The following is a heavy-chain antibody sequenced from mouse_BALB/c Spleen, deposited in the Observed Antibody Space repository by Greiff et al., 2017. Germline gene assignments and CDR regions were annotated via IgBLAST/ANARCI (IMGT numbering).Heavy chain of an antibody. Sequence: EVKLMESGGCLVQPGGSRKLSCAASGFTFSSFGMHWVRQAPEKGLEWVAYISSGSSTIYYADTVKGRFTISRDNPKNTLFLQMTSLRSEDTAMYYCARGDEDTTAYYAMDYWGQGTSVTVSS. V-gene: IGHV5-17*02. CDR2: ISSGSSTI. CDR3: ARGDEDTTAYYAMDY. CDR1: GFTFSSFG. D-gene: IGHD1-2*01. J-gene: IGHJ4*01.